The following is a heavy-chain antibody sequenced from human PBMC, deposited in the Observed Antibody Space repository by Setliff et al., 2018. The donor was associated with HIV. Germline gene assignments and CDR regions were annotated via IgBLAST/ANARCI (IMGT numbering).Heavy chain of an antibody. CDR2: IYYSGSA. CDR1: GGFISSGDYY. D-gene: IGHD3-22*01. J-gene: IGHJ3*02. CDR3: AREMYYYDSTGYWRPDGFDI. V-gene: IGHV4-30-4*08. Sequence: SETLSLTCTVSGGFISSGDYYWSWIRQSPVKGLEWIGYIYYSGSAYYNPSFESRVTISVDTSKNQFSLKLSSVTAADTAVYYCAREMYYYDSTGYWRPDGFDIWGQGTMVTVSS.